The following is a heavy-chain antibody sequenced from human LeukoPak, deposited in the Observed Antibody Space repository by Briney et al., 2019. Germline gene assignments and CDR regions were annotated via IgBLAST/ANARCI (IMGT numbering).Heavy chain of an antibody. V-gene: IGHV4-30-2*06. CDR3: ARAGYTRYFDY. D-gene: IGHD3-9*01. Sequence: SETLSLTCAVSGGSISTGDYSWSWIRQSPGKGLEWLGYICHSGTTYYNPSLKSRVTISVDRSKNQFSLKLSSMTAADTAVYYCARAGYTRYFDYWGQGTLVTVSS. CDR1: GGSISTGDYS. CDR2: ICHSGTT. J-gene: IGHJ4*02.